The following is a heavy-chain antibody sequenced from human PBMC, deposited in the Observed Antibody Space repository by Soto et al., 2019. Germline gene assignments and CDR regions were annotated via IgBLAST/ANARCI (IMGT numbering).Heavy chain of an antibody. CDR3: VRRSPGTVSYYYYGMDV. CDR2: IYYSGST. J-gene: IGHJ6*02. Sequence: SETLSLTCTVCGGCISSYYWSWFRQPPGKGLEWIGYIYYSGSTNSNPSLKCRVSISVDPSKNQFTLKLSSVTAADTDVYYCVRRSPGTVSYYYYGMDVWGQGTTVTVSS. V-gene: IGHV4-59*01. D-gene: IGHD4-4*01. CDR1: GGCISSYY.